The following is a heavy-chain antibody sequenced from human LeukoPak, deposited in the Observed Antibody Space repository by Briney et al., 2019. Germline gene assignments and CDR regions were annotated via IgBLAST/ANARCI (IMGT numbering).Heavy chain of an antibody. CDR1: GFTFSSYA. J-gene: IGHJ6*02. Sequence: GGFLRLSCAASGFTFSSYAMHWVRQAPGKGLEWVAVISYDGSNKYYADSVKGRFTISRDNSKNIVYLVMNILGDEDTAVYYCARDRSYGSDKNGPHKVWGQGTTVIVSS. V-gene: IGHV3-30-3*01. D-gene: IGHD3-10*01. CDR3: ARDRSYGSDKNGPHKV. CDR2: ISYDGSNK.